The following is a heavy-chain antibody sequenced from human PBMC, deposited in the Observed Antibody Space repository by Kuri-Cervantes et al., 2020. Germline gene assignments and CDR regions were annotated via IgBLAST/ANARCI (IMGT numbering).Heavy chain of an antibody. Sequence: SVKVSCKASGGTFSSYAISWVRQAPGQGLEWMGGIIPIFGTANYAQKFQGRVTITTDESTSTAYMELSSLKASDTAMYYCARLLQSYPRYSSYYYYYMDVWGKGTTVTVSS. CDR1: GGTFSSYA. D-gene: IGHD6-13*01. CDR2: IIPIFGTA. J-gene: IGHJ6*03. V-gene: IGHV1-69*05. CDR3: ARLLQSYPRYSSYYYYYMDV.